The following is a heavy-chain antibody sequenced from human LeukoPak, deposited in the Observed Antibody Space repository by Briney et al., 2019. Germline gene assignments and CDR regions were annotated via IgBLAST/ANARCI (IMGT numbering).Heavy chain of an antibody. CDR1: GFTFDDYG. J-gene: IGHJ6*03. Sequence: GGSLRLSCAASGFTFDDYGMSWVRQAPGKGREWVSGINWNGGSTVYADSVKGRFTIFRDNAKNYLYLQMNSLRAEDTALYYCAREGGYYDILTGYYRYYYYYMDVWGKGTTVTVSS. V-gene: IGHV3-20*04. D-gene: IGHD3-9*01. CDR2: INWNGGST. CDR3: AREGGYYDILTGYYRYYYYYMDV.